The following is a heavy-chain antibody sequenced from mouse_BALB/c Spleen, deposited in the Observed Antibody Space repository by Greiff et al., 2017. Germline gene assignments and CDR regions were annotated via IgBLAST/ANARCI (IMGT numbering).Heavy chain of an antibody. V-gene: IGHV5-6-5*01. J-gene: IGHJ4*01. Sequence: EVHLVESGGGLVKPGGSLKLSCAASGFTFSSYAMSWVRQTPEKRLEWVASISSGGSTYYPDSVKGRFTISRDNARNILYLQMSSLRSEDTAMYYCARGDDSLYYYAMDYWGQGTSVTVSS. D-gene: IGHD2-4*01. CDR2: ISSGGST. CDR3: ARGDDSLYYYAMDY. CDR1: GFTFSSYA.